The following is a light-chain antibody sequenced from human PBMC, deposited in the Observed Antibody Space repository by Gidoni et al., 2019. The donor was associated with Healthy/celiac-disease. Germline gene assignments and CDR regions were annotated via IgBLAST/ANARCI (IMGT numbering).Light chain of an antibody. Sequence: DIVLPQSPATLSVSPGERATLSCRASRSVSSNLAWYQQKPGQAPRLLIYGASTRATGIPARCSGSGSGTEFTLTISSLQSEDFAVYYCQQYNNWPPVTFXQXTRLEIK. J-gene: IGKJ5*01. CDR2: GAS. V-gene: IGKV3-15*01. CDR3: QQYNNWPPVT. CDR1: RSVSSN.